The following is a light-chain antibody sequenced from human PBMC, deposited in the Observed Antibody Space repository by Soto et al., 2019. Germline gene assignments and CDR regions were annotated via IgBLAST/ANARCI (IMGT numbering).Light chain of an antibody. CDR2: LNSDGRH. Sequence: QPVLTQSPSASASLGASVKLTCTLSSGHRTYAIAWHQQQPEKGPRYLMNLNSDGRHTKGDGIPDRFSGSSSGTERYLTISSLQSEDEADYYCQTWGTSLLVFGGGTKLTVL. CDR1: SGHRTYA. CDR3: QTWGTSLLV. V-gene: IGLV4-69*01. J-gene: IGLJ2*01.